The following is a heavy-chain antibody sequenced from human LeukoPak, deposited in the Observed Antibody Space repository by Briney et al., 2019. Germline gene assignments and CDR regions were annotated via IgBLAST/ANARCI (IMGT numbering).Heavy chain of an antibody. CDR1: GGSISSGGYY. V-gene: IGHV4-31*03. Sequence: SETLSLTCTVSGGSISSGGYYWSWIRQHPGKGLEWIGYIYYSGSTYYNLSLKSRVTISVDTSKNQFSLKLSSVTAADTAVYYCARVRYSSSWYDYWGQGTLVTVSS. J-gene: IGHJ4*02. CDR3: ARVRYSSSWYDY. D-gene: IGHD6-13*01. CDR2: IYYSGST.